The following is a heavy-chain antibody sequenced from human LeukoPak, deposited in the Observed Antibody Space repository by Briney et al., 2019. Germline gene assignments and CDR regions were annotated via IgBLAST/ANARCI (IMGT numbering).Heavy chain of an antibody. J-gene: IGHJ4*02. D-gene: IGHD4-23*01. V-gene: IGHV3-23*01. Sequence: GGSLRLSCAASGFTFCSYAMSWVRQAPGKGLEYLSTISDRGDTYYADTVEGRFTISRDNYKNTVYLQMNSLRADDTAVYYCAKGDGGHYLIDYWGQGTLVTVSS. CDR1: GFTFCSYA. CDR2: ISDRGDT. CDR3: AKGDGGHYLIDY.